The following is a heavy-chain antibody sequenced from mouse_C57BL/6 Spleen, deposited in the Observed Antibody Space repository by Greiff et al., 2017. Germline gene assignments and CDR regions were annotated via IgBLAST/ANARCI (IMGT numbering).Heavy chain of an antibody. D-gene: IGHD1-1*01. V-gene: IGHV14-1*01. Sequence: EVQLQQSGAELVRPGASVKLSCTASGFNIKDYYMHWVKQRPEQGLEWIGRIDPEDGDTNYAPKFQGKATMTADTSSNTAYLQPSSLTSEDTAVYYCTTGDYGSSYVDYGGQGTTLTVSS. CDR2: IDPEDGDT. CDR3: TTGDYGSSYVDY. J-gene: IGHJ2*01. CDR1: GFNIKDYY.